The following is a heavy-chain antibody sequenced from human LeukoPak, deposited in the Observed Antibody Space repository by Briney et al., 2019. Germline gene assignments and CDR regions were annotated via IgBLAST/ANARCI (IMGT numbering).Heavy chain of an antibody. J-gene: IGHJ6*03. D-gene: IGHD6-13*01. V-gene: IGHV5-51*01. Sequence: GESLKISCKGSGYSFTSYWIGWVRQMPGKGLERMGIIYPGDSDTRYSPSFQGQVTISADKSISTAYLQWSSLKASDTAMYYCATQKWQLVRYYYYYYMDVWGKGTTVTVSS. CDR3: ATQKWQLVRYYYYYYMDV. CDR2: IYPGDSDT. CDR1: GYSFTSYW.